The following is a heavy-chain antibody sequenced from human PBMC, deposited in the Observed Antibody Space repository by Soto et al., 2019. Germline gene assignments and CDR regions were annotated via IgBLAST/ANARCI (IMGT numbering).Heavy chain of an antibody. CDR3: AGGGVRGVITRTRDYYGMDV. CDR1: GYNFTSYW. D-gene: IGHD3-10*01. Sequence: PGESLKISCKGSGYNFTSYWIGWVRQMPGKGLEWMGIIYPGDSDTRYSPSFQGQVTISADKSISTAYLQWSSLKASDTAMYYCAGGGVRGVITRTRDYYGMDVWGQGTTVPVSS. J-gene: IGHJ6*02. CDR2: IYPGDSDT. V-gene: IGHV5-51*01.